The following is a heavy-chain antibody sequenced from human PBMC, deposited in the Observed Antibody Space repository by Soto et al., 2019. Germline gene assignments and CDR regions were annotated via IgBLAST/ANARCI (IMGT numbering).Heavy chain of an antibody. Sequence: ASVKVSCKANGYTFRNYAMHWVRQAPGQGLEWMGWINGGNGNTKYSQKFQGRVTITRDTSASTAYMELSSLRSEDTAVYYCARDGPIYDILSARYFSGMDVSGQGPTVTVYS. CDR3: ARDGPIYDILSARYFSGMDV. CDR1: GYTFRNYA. J-gene: IGHJ6*02. D-gene: IGHD3-9*01. V-gene: IGHV1-3*01. CDR2: INGGNGNT.